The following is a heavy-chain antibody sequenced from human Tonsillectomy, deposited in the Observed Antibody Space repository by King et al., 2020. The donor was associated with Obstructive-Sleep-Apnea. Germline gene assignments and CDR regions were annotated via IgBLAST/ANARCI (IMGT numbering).Heavy chain of an antibody. Sequence: LVESGGGVVQPGRSLRLSCTASRFTFNNYPMNWVRQAPGKGLEWVALISSDGNNKFYADSVKGRFSISRVNSKNTLYLQMNSLRVEDTAVYYCARGGESGNAYSYEYFYALDVWGQGTTVTVSS. J-gene: IGHJ6*02. CDR1: RFTFNNYP. CDR3: ARGGESGNAYSYEYFYALDV. V-gene: IGHV3-30-3*01. CDR2: ISSDGNNK. D-gene: IGHD3-16*01.